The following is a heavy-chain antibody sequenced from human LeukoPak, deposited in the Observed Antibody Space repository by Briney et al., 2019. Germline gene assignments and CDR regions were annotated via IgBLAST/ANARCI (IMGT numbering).Heavy chain of an antibody. CDR2: ISGSSSYI. V-gene: IGHV3-21*01. D-gene: IGHD3-9*01. J-gene: IGHJ3*02. Sequence: PGGSLRLSCAASGFTFSTYWMSWVRQAPGKGLEWVSSISGSSSYIYYADSVKGRFTISRDNAKNSLYLQMNSLRAEDTAVYYCARVDYDILTGYYIYAFDIWGQGTMVTVSS. CDR3: ARVDYDILTGYYIYAFDI. CDR1: GFTFSTYW.